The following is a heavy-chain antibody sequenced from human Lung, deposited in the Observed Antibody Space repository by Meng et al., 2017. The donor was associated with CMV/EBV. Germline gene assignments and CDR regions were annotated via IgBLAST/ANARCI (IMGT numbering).Heavy chain of an antibody. J-gene: IGHJ4*02. V-gene: IGHV4-4*02. CDR3: ASFPPPGKQWLVTDY. CDR2: SYHSGST. CDR1: CASIRMSYW. D-gene: IGHD6-19*01. Sequence: GQLRESGPGLWKAAGTLTLPVPVACASIRMSYWWSWLRQPPGKGLEWIGESYHSGSTNYNPSLMSRVTISVDKSKNQFSLKLSSVTAADTAVYYCASFPPPGKQWLVTDYWGQGTLVTVSS.